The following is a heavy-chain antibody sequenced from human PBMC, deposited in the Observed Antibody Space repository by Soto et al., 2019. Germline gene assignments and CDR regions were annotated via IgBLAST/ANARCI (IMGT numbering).Heavy chain of an antibody. D-gene: IGHD6-19*01. Sequence: QVQLVQSGAEVKKTGSSVKVSCKASGGTFSSYAISWVRQAPGQGLEWMGGIIPILGTANYAQKFQGRVTISGDDSTSNSYMELSSLRCEDTAVYYCAWCDSGWSKGYNWFDPWGQGTLVTVSS. CDR3: AWCDSGWSKGYNWFDP. CDR1: GGTFSSYA. V-gene: IGHV1-69*01. J-gene: IGHJ5*02. CDR2: IIPILGTA.